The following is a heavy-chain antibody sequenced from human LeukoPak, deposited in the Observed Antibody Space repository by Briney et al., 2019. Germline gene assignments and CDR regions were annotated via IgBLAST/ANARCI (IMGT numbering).Heavy chain of an antibody. Sequence: SETLSLTCSVSGDSISSSSYYWGWIRQPPGKGLEWIGSIYYSGNTYYNPSLKSRVTISVDTSKNQFSLKLSSVTAADTAVYYCGRFRMVRGLIGDYYFDYWGQGTLVTVSS. D-gene: IGHD3-10*01. CDR3: GRFRMVRGLIGDYYFDY. CDR1: GDSISSSSYY. V-gene: IGHV4-39*01. J-gene: IGHJ4*02. CDR2: IYYSGNT.